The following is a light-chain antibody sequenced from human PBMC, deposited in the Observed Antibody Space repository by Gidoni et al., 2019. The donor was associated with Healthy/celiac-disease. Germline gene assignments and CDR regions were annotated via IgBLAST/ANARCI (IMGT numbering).Light chain of an antibody. CDR1: ALPTQY. CDR2: KDS. J-gene: IGLJ2*01. CDR3: QSADSSGTYVV. Sequence: SYELTQPLSVSVSPGQTARITCSGDALPTQYAYWYQQKPGQAPVLVIYKDSDRPSGIPERFSGSSSGTTVTLTISGVQAEDEADYYCQSADSSGTYVVFGGGTKLTVL. V-gene: IGLV3-25*03.